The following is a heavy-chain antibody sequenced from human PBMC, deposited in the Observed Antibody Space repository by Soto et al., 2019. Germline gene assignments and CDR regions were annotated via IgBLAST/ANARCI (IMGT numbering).Heavy chain of an antibody. V-gene: IGHV4-61*01. J-gene: IGHJ5*01. CDR2: IYYSGST. CDR3: ARTGFCSGDACYSNWFDS. CDR1: GASVSSCSHY. Sequence: TSETLSLTCSVSGASVSSCSHYWSWIRRSPGKGLEWIGFIYYSGSTSYNPSLKSRVTMSVDTSKNQFSLKLNSVTAADTAVYYCARTGFCSGDACYSNWFDSWGQGTLVTVSS. D-gene: IGHD2-15*01.